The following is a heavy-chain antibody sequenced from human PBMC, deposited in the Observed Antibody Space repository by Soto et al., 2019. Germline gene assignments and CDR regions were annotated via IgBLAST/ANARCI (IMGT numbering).Heavy chain of an antibody. J-gene: IGHJ5*02. Sequence: SPTLSLTCPMSGDSVSSKSAAWKWIRQSTSRGLEWLGRTYYRSKWYNAYAISVKSRINIIPHTSKNQFSLQLNSVTPEETALYYCALDSCSGCTCHNAFDPWGQAT. CDR2: TYYRSKWYN. D-gene: IGHD2-15*01. V-gene: IGHV6-1*01. CDR3: ALDSCSGCTCHNAFDP. CDR1: GDSVSSKSAA.